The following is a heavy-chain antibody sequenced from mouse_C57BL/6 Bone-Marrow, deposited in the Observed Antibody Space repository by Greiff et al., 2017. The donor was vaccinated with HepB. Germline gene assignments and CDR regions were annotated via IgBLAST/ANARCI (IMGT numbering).Heavy chain of an antibody. CDR1: GYSITSGYY. J-gene: IGHJ2*01. D-gene: IGHD2-2*01. Sequence: ESGPGLVKPSQSLSLTCSVTGYSITSGYYWNWIRQFPGNKLEWMGYISYDGSNNYNPSLKNRISLTRDTSKNQFFLKLNSVTTEDTATYYCATLWLRRGGYWGQGTTLTVSS. CDR3: ATLWLRRGGY. V-gene: IGHV3-6*01. CDR2: ISYDGSN.